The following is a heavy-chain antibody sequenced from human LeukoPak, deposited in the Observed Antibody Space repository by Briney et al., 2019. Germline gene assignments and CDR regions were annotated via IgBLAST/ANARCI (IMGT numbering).Heavy chain of an antibody. CDR3: ARRGTGHGMDV. J-gene: IGHJ6*02. D-gene: IGHD1-1*01. Sequence: GGSLRLSCAASGFTFNNYWIRWVRQVPGKGLVWVSRINNDGSSASYVDSVKGRFTISRDNAKNTLFLQMNSLRAEDTAVYYCARRGTGHGMDVWGQGTTVIVSS. CDR2: INNDGSSA. V-gene: IGHV3-74*01. CDR1: GFTFNNYW.